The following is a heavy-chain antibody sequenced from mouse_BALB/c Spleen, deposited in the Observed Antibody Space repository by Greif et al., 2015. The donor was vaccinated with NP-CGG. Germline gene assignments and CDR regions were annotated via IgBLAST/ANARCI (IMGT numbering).Heavy chain of an antibody. V-gene: IGHV2-5-1*01. D-gene: IGHD2-4*01. CDR1: GFSLTSYG. CDR3: AKNWDYDYYAMDY. Sequence: QVQLQQSGPSLVQPSQSLSITCTVSGFSLTSYGVHWVRQSPGKGLEWLGVIWRGGSTDYNAAFMSRLSITKDNSKSXVFFKMNSLQADDTAIYYCAKNWDYDYYAMDYWGQGTSVTVSS. J-gene: IGHJ4*01. CDR2: IWRGGST.